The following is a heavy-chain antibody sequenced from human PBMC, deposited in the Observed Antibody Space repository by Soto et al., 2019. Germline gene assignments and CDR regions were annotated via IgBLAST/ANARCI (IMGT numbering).Heavy chain of an antibody. V-gene: IGHV1-69*01. Sequence: QVQLVQSGAEVKKPGSSVKVSCKAPGGTFSSYAISWVRQAPGQGLEWMGGIIPIFGTAKYAQKFQGRVTITADESTSRGYMELSSTRSEDTAVYYCARSQGGSSRVEIYCYYYYGMDVWGQGTRVTVSS. CDR3: ARSQGGSSRVEIYCYYYYGMDV. CDR2: IIPIFGTA. CDR1: GGTFSSYA. J-gene: IGHJ6*02. D-gene: IGHD2-15*01.